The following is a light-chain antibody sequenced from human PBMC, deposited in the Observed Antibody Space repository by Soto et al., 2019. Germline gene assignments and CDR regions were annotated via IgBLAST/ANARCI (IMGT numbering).Light chain of an antibody. CDR1: QGISNY. CDR2: VAS. J-gene: IGKJ1*01. V-gene: IGKV1-27*01. Sequence: DIQMTQSPSSLSASVGDRVTITCRARQGISNYLAWYQQQPGKVPKLLIYVASTLQSGVPSRFSGSGSGTDFTLTISGLQPEDVATYYCQKYNSAPWTFGQGTKVEIK. CDR3: QKYNSAPWT.